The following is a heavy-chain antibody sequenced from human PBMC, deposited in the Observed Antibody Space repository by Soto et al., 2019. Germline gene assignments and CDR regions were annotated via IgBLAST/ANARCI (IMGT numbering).Heavy chain of an antibody. J-gene: IGHJ4*02. CDR1: GFTFSSYA. D-gene: IGHD3-9*01. V-gene: IGHV3-23*01. Sequence: GGSLRLSCAASGFTFSSYAMTWVRQAPGKGLEWVSVISGSGGSTHYADSVKGRSTIARGNSKNTLYLQVNSLRAEDTALYYCAKGSHYDILTAYHAFDYWGPGTLVTVSS. CDR3: AKGSHYDILTAYHAFDY. CDR2: ISGSGGST.